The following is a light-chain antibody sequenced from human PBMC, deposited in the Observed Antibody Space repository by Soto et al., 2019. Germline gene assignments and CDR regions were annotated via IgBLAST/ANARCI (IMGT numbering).Light chain of an antibody. J-gene: IGKJ5*01. CDR1: QGISSD. V-gene: IGKV1-9*01. CDR3: QQFKSYPIT. Sequence: DIHLTQSPSFLSASVGYRVTITCRASQGISSDLAWYQQNPGKAPKLLIYAASTLQNGVPSTFSGSGSGTEFTLTISSLQPEDFGTYYCQQFKSYPITFGQGTRREIK. CDR2: AAS.